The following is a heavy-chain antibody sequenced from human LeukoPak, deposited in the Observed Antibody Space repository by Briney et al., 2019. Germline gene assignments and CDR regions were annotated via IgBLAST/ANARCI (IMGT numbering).Heavy chain of an antibody. CDR1: GGTFSSYA. CDR3: ARASGRPHSYGDYVGDASDY. CDR2: IIPIFGTA. Sequence: ASVKASCKASGGTFSSYATSWVRQAPGQGLEWMGGIIPIFGTANYAQKFQGRVTITADESTSTAYMELSSLRSEDTAVYYCARASGRPHSYGDYVGDASDYWGQGTLVTVSS. D-gene: IGHD4-17*01. V-gene: IGHV1-69*13. J-gene: IGHJ4*02.